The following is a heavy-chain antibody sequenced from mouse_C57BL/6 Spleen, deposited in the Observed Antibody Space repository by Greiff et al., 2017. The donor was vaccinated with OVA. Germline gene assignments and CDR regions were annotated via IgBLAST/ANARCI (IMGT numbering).Heavy chain of an antibody. CDR2: IYPGSGRT. CDR1: GYTFTSHW. CDR3: AREGGNYLYYYAMDD. D-gene: IGHD2-1*01. J-gene: IGHJ4*01. V-gene: IGHV1-55*01. Sequence: QVQLQQPGAELVKPGASVKMSCKASGYTFTSHWITWVKQRPGQGLEWIGDIYPGSGRTNYNEKFKSKATLTVDTSSSTAYRQLSSLTSEDSAVYYCAREGGNYLYYYAMDDWGQGTSVTVSS.